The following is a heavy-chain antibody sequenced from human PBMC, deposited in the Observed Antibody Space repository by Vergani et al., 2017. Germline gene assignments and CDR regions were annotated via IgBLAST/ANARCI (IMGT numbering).Heavy chain of an antibody. CDR1: GDSVSSNSAA. CDR3: ARDDAPGGDFGLDY. Sequence: QVQLQQSDPGLVKPSQTLSLTCAISGDSVSSNSAAWNWIRQSPSRGLEWLGRTYYRSKWYNDYPVSVKGRITINPDTSKNHFSLQLNSVTPEDTAVYYCARDDAPGGDFGLDYWGQGTLVTVSS. D-gene: IGHD2-21*02. V-gene: IGHV6-1*02. J-gene: IGHJ4*02. CDR2: TYYRSKWYN.